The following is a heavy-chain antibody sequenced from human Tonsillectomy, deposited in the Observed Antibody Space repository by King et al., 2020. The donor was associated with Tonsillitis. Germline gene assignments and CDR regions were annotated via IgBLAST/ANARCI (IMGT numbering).Heavy chain of an antibody. D-gene: IGHD6-6*01. CDR1: GYTFNHYG. CDR3: ARESGEFSTSSPGPFNWFDP. J-gene: IGHJ5*02. Sequence: QLVQSGAEVKKPGASVKVSCKASGYTFNHYGISWVRQAPGQGLEWMGWISAYNGNTNYAQKFQGRVTMTTDTSTNTAYMELRSLRSDDTAVYYCARESGEFSTSSPGPFNWFDPWGQGTLVTVSS. CDR2: ISAYNGNT. V-gene: IGHV1-18*01.